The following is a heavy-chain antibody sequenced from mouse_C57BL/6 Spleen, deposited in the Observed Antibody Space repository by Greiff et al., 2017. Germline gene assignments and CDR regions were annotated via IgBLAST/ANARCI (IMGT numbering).Heavy chain of an antibody. CDR2: IHPNSGST. CDR1: GYTFTSYW. D-gene: IGHD2-5*01. V-gene: IGHV1-64*01. CDR3: AIYSNYAFAY. Sequence: VQLQQSGAELVKPGASVKLSCKASGYTFTSYWMHWVKQRPGQGLEWIGMIHPNSGSTNYNEKFKSKATVTVDKSSSTAYMQLSSLTSEDSAVYYCAIYSNYAFAYWGQGTLVTVSA. J-gene: IGHJ3*01.